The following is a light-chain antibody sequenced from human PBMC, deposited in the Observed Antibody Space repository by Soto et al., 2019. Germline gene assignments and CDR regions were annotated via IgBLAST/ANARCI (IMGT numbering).Light chain of an antibody. CDR3: QQYNSYPWT. CDR1: QSISSW. J-gene: IGKJ1*01. CDR2: KAS. V-gene: IGKV1-5*03. Sequence: DIQMTQSPSTLSASVGDRVTITCRASQSISSWLAWYQQKPGKAPKLLIYKASSLESGVPSRVSGRGSGKEFPITISIPPPGDFAKYYCQQYNSYPWTFGQGTKVEIK.